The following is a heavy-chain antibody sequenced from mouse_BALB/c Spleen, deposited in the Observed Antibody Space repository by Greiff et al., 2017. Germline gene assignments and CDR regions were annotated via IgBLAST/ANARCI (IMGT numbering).Heavy chain of an antibody. D-gene: IGHD1-1*02. J-gene: IGHJ2*01. Sequence: VQLKESGAELVRPGASVTLSCKASGYTFTDYEMHWVKQTPVHGLEWIGAIDPETGGTAYNQKFKGKATLTADKSSSTAYMELRSLTSEDSAVYYCTGGYYPDYWGQGTTLTVSS. V-gene: IGHV1-15*01. CDR2: IDPETGGT. CDR1: GYTFTDYE. CDR3: TGGYYPDY.